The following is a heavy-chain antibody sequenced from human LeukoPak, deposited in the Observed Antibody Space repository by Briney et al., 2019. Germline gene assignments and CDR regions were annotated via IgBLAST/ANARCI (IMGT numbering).Heavy chain of an antibody. CDR1: GGSVSSGYHY. Sequence: SQTLSLTCTVSGGSVSSGYHYWSWIRRPPGKNLEWIGYISYSGSTSYNPSLESRVSISVDTSKNQFSLKLNSVTAADTAIYYCARVTPGYTGGGVDYYYMDVWGKGTTVTVSS. D-gene: IGHD6-25*01. CDR3: ARVTPGYTGGGVDYYYMDV. CDR2: ISYSGST. V-gene: IGHV4-30-4*08. J-gene: IGHJ6*03.